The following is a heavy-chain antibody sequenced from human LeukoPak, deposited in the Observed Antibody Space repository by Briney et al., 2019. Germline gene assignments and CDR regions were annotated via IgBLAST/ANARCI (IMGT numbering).Heavy chain of an antibody. CDR1: GGSISSYY. D-gene: IGHD2-8*01. V-gene: IGHV4-4*07. CDR2: IYTSGGT. CDR3: ARDREVYAIDDYYYYYTDV. Sequence: SETLSLTCTVSGGSISSYYWSWIRQPAGKGLEWIGRIYTSGGTNYNPSLKSRVTMSVDTSKNQFSLKLSSVTAADTAVYYCARDREVYAIDDYYYYYTDVWGKGGTVSVSS. J-gene: IGHJ6*03.